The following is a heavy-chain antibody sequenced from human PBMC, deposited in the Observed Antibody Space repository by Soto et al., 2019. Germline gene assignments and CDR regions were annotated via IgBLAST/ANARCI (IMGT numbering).Heavy chain of an antibody. V-gene: IGHV1-69*02. J-gene: IGHJ5*02. CDR2: IIPILGIA. D-gene: IGHD4-4*01. CDR1: GGTFSSYT. Sequence: SVKVSCKASGGTFSSYTISWVRQAPGQGLEWMGRIIPILGIANYAQKFQGRVTMTADTSTSTAYMELRSLRSEDTAVYYCARWVHDYSILHNWLDPWGQGTLVTVSS. CDR3: ARWVHDYSILHNWLDP.